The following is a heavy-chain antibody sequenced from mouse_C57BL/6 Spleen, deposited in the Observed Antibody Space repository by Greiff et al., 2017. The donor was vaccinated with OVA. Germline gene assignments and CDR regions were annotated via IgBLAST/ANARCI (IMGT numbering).Heavy chain of an antibody. J-gene: IGHJ4*01. V-gene: IGHV3-6*01. CDR2: ISYDGSN. Sequence: DVQLQESGPGLVKPSQSLSLTCSVTGYSITSGYYWNWIRQFPGNKLEWMGYISYDGSNNYNPSLKNRISITRDTSKNQFFLKLNSVTTEDTATYYCAMYDYDYAMDYWGQGTSVTVSS. CDR3: AMYDYDYAMDY. D-gene: IGHD2-4*01. CDR1: GYSITSGYY.